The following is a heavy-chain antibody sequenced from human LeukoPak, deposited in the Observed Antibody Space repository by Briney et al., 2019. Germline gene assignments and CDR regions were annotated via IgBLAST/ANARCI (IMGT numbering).Heavy chain of an antibody. Sequence: PGGSLRLSCAASGFTFGNYAMSWVRQAPGRGLEWVSGISGSGGTTYHADSVKGRFTISRDNPENTLYLQMNSLRAEDTAVYYCARDARISYYFNSGSYYFPDFWGQGTLVTVSS. CDR3: ARDARISYYFNSGSYYFPDF. CDR1: GFTFGNYA. J-gene: IGHJ4*02. D-gene: IGHD3-10*01. V-gene: IGHV3-23*01. CDR2: ISGSGGTT.